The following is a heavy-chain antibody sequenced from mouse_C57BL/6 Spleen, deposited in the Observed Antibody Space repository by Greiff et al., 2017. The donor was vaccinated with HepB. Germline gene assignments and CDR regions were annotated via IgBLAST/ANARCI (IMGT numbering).Heavy chain of an antibody. Sequence: VHVKQSGAELVKPGASVKLSCTASGFNIKDYYMHWVKQRTEQGLEWIGRIDPEDGETKYAPKFQGKATITADTSSNTAYLQLSSLTSEDTAVYYCARVRIYYDYDDAMDYWGQGTSVTVSS. CDR3: ARVRIYYDYDDAMDY. D-gene: IGHD2-4*01. V-gene: IGHV14-2*01. CDR2: IDPEDGET. J-gene: IGHJ4*01. CDR1: GFNIKDYY.